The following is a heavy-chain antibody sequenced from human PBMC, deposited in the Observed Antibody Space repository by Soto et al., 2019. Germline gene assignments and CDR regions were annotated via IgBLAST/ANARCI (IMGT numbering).Heavy chain of an antibody. V-gene: IGHV4-30-4*01. CDR2: IYYSCST. Sequence: PSETLSLTCTVSGGSISSGDYYWSWIRQPPGKGLEWIGYIYYSCSTYYNPSLKSRVTISVDTSKNQFSLKLISVTAADTAVYYFSRGQIDNWNSFGMFTYFDYWGQGTLVTVSS. CDR1: GGSISSGDYY. J-gene: IGHJ4*02. D-gene: IGHD1-7*01. CDR3: SRGQIDNWNSFGMFTYFDY.